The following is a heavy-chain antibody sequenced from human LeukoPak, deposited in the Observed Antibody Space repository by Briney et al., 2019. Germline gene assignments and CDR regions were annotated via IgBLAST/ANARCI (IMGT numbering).Heavy chain of an antibody. D-gene: IGHD3-3*01. CDR2: ISGSGGST. J-gene: IGHJ4*02. CDR3: AKDFTANYDFWSGYPH. CDR1: GFTFSNYA. Sequence: GGSLRLSCAASGFTFSNYAMSWVRQAPGKGLDWVSAISGSGGSTYYADSAKGRFTISRDNSKNTLYLQMNSLRAEDTAVYYCAKDFTANYDFWSGYPHWGQGTLVTVSS. V-gene: IGHV3-23*01.